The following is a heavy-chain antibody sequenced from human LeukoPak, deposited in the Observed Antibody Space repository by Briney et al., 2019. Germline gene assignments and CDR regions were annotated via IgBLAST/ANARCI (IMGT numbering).Heavy chain of an antibody. V-gene: IGHV4-39*01. J-gene: IGHJ3*02. Sequence: PSETLSLTCTVSGGSLSSSSYYWGWIRQPPGKGLEWIGRIYYSGNTYYNPSLKSRVTISVDTSKNQFSLNLSYVTAADTAVYYCARYCRGSSGSNVTPRAFDIWGQGTMVTVSS. CDR1: GGSLSSSSYY. CDR2: IYYSGNT. CDR3: ARYCRGSSGSNVTPRAFDI. D-gene: IGHD2-15*01.